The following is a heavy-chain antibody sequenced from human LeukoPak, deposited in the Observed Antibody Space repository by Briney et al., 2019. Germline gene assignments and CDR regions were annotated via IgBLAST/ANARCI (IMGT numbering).Heavy chain of an antibody. J-gene: IGHJ4*02. Sequence: GGSLRLSCAASGFTFSSYWMHWVRQAPGKGLEWVSSISSSSSYIYYADSVKGRFTISRDNAKNSLYLQMNSLRAEDTAVYYCARDPRGSYRYAAFDYWGQGTLVTVSS. V-gene: IGHV3-21*01. CDR2: ISSSSSYI. CDR3: ARDPRGSYRYAAFDY. D-gene: IGHD3-16*02. CDR1: GFTFSSYW.